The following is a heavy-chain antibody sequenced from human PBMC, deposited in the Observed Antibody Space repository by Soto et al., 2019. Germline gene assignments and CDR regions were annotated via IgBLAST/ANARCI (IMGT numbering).Heavy chain of an antibody. D-gene: IGHD6-13*01. Sequence: ASVKVSCKASGYTFTGYYMHWVRQAPGQGLEWMGWINPNSGGTNYAQKFQGWVTMTRDTSISTAYMELSRLRSDDTAVYYCARGGIIAARDYYYGMDVWGQGTTVTVS. J-gene: IGHJ6*02. CDR2: INPNSGGT. V-gene: IGHV1-2*04. CDR3: ARGGIIAARDYYYGMDV. CDR1: GYTFTGYY.